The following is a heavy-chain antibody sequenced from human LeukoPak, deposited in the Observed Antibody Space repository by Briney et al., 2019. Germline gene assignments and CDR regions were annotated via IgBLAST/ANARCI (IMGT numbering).Heavy chain of an antibody. D-gene: IGHD1-26*01. CDR3: ARYSGSYYYPPAWDL. CDR1: GFTFSNNA. CDR2: TSTSGGSA. J-gene: IGHJ4*02. V-gene: IGHV3-23*01. Sequence: GGSLRLSCAASGFTFSNNAVSWVRQAPGKGLEWVSATSTSGGSAYYADSVKGRFTISRDNSKNTLYLQMDSLRADDTAVYYCARYSGSYYYPPAWDLWGQGTLVTVSS.